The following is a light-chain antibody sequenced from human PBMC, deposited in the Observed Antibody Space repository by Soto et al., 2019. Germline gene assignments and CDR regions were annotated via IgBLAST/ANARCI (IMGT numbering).Light chain of an antibody. CDR2: EAT. V-gene: IGLV2-23*01. Sequence: QSALTQPASVSGSPGQSITISCTGTSSDVGSYDLVSWYQQHPGKAPKLMIYEATKRPSGVSVRFSGSKSGNTASLTISGLQAEDEADYYCCSYAGPSTYVFGIGTKLTVL. CDR1: SSDVGSYDL. J-gene: IGLJ1*01. CDR3: CSYAGPSTYV.